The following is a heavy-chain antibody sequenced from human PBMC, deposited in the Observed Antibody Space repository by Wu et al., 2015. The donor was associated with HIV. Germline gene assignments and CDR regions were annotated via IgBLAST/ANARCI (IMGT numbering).Heavy chain of an antibody. V-gene: IGHV1-18*01. D-gene: IGHD2-15*01. Sequence: QIQLVQSGAEVKKPGASVKVPCKTSGYTFATFGIGWVRQAPGQGLEWMGWVSAYNGNRHYAQKLQGRVTMTTDTSTSTAYMELRSLRSDDTAVYYCARDRGSGPLGLFDYWGQGTLVTVSS. CDR1: GYTFATFG. CDR3: ARDRGSGPLGLFDY. CDR2: VSAYNGNR. J-gene: IGHJ4*02.